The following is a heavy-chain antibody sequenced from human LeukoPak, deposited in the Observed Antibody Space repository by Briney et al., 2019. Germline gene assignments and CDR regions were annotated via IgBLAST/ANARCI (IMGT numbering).Heavy chain of an antibody. Sequence: ASVKVSCKASGYTSSEYYIHWLRQAPGQRLEWMGWINPNNGGTRYAQKLQGRITMTRDTSISTVYVELNELISDDTAVYYCAGKLVGGNPFDFWGQGTLVTVSS. CDR2: INPNNGGT. J-gene: IGHJ4*02. D-gene: IGHD1-26*01. CDR1: GYTSSEYY. CDR3: AGKLVGGNPFDF. V-gene: IGHV1-2*02.